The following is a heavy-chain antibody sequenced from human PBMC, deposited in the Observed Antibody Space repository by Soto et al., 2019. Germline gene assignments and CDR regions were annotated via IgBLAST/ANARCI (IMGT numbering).Heavy chain of an antibody. CDR1: GFTFSSYG. V-gene: IGHV3-33*01. Sequence: GGSLRLSCAASGFTFSSYGMHWVRQAPGKGLEWVAVIWYDGSNKYYADSVKGRFTISRDNSKNTLYLQMNSLRAEDTAVYYCAGGLYYYYYGMDVWGQGTTVTVSS. CDR2: IWYDGSNK. J-gene: IGHJ6*02. CDR3: AGGLYYYYYGMDV.